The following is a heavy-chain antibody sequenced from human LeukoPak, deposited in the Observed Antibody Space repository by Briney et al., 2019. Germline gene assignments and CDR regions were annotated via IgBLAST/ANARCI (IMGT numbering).Heavy chain of an antibody. J-gene: IGHJ5*02. CDR2: TYYRSKWLK. CDR3: ARSFGVYDNNGFSYDRDWYDP. Sequence: SQTLSLTCPISGDCVSNKNVAWHWIRPPPSGGVEWLGRTYYRSKWLKDYAPSLKSRISIHPDTPKNQFSLQLNSVTPDDTAIYYCARSFGVYDNNGFSYDRDWYDPWGQGTRVTVSS. D-gene: IGHD3-22*01. CDR1: GDCVSNKNVA. V-gene: IGHV6-1*01.